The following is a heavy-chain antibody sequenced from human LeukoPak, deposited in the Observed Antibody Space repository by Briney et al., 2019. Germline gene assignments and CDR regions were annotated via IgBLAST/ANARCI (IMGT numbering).Heavy chain of an antibody. CDR1: GFTFSSYG. D-gene: IGHD5-24*01. CDR2: IWYDGSNK. V-gene: IGHV3-33*01. Sequence: TGGSLRLSGAASGFTFSSYGMHWVRQAPGKGLEWVAVIWYDGSNKYYADSVKGRFTISRDNSKNTLYLQMNSLRAKDTAVYYCARNQEMAPWYFDLWGRGTLVTVSS. J-gene: IGHJ2*01. CDR3: ARNQEMAPWYFDL.